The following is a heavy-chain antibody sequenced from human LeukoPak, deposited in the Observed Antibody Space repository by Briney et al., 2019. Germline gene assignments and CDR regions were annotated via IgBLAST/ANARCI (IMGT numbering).Heavy chain of an antibody. V-gene: IGHV4-59*01. Sequence: SETLSLTCTVSGDSISSYYWSWIRQPPGKGLEWIGYIYYSGSTNYNPSLKSRVTLSADTSRSQFSLKLSSVTAADTAVYYCARDRTGGNADAFDIWGQGTMVTVSS. D-gene: IGHD4-23*01. CDR2: IYYSGST. CDR3: ARDRTGGNADAFDI. J-gene: IGHJ3*02. CDR1: GDSISSYY.